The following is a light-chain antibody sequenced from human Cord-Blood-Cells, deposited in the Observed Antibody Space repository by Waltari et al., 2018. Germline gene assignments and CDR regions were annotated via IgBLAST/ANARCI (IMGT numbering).Light chain of an antibody. V-gene: IGLV2-14*01. Sequence: QSALTHPASVSGSPGQSITISCTATSSDVGGYNYVSWYQQHPGKAPKLMIYEVSNRPSGVSNRFSGSKSGNTASLTISGLQAEDEADYYCSSYTSSSTLVFGTGTKVTVL. CDR2: EVS. CDR1: SSDVGGYNY. J-gene: IGLJ1*01. CDR3: SSYTSSSTLV.